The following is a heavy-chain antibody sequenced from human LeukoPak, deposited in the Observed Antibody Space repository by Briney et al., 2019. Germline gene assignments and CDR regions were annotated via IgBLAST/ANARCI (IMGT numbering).Heavy chain of an antibody. V-gene: IGHV4-59*08. J-gene: IGHJ5*02. CDR2: IYYSGST. Sequence: SETLSLTCTVSGRPISSYYWSWIRQPPGKGLEWIGYIYYSGSTNYNPSLKSRVTISVDTSKNQFSLKLSSVTAADTAVYYCARVMGGFGELSAWFDPWGQGTLVTVSS. D-gene: IGHD3-10*01. CDR3: ARVMGGFGELSAWFDP. CDR1: GRPISSYY.